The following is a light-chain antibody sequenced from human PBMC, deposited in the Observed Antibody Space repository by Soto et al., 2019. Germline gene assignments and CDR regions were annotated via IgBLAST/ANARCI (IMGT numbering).Light chain of an antibody. Sequence: QAVVTQEPSLTVSPGGTVTLTCTSSTGAVTSGHYANWFQQNPGQAPRTLIYSTTNKHSWPPARFSGSLLGGKPALTLSGAQHGEEAENWRLPYHVGTVVYGGVTKLT. CDR1: TGAVTSGHY. V-gene: IGLV7-43*01. CDR2: STT. J-gene: IGLJ2*01. CDR3: LPYHVGTVV.